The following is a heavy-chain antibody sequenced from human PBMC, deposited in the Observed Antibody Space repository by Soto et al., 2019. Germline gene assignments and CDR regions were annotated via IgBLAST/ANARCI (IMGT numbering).Heavy chain of an antibody. CDR1: GYTFTSYA. D-gene: IGHD4-17*01. CDR2: INAGNGNT. J-gene: IGHJ5*02. Sequence: QVQLVQSGAEEKKPGASVKVSCKASGYTFTSYAMHWVRQAPGQRLEWMGWINAGNGNTKYSQKFQGRVTITRDTSASKDYMELSSLRSEDTDVYYCAGGPYNYGDYAWFAPWGQGTLVPVSS. V-gene: IGHV1-3*05. CDR3: AGGPYNYGDYAWFAP.